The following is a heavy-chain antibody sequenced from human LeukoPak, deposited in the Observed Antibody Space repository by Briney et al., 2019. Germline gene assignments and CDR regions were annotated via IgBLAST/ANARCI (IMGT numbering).Heavy chain of an antibody. CDR3: ARLRYFDWTDAFDI. CDR1: GGSFSGHY. V-gene: IGHV4-34*01. CDR2: INHSGST. D-gene: IGHD3-9*01. Sequence: PSETLSLTCAVYGGSFSGHYWSWLRQPPGKGLDWIGEINHSGSTNYNPSLKSRVTISVDTSKNQFSLKLSSVTAADTAVYYCARLRYFDWTDAFDIWGQGTMVTVSS. J-gene: IGHJ3*02.